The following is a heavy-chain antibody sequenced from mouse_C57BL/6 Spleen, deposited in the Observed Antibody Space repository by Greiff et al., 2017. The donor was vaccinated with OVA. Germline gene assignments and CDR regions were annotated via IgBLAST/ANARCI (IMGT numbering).Heavy chain of an antibody. V-gene: IGHV1-18*01. CDR2: INPNNGGT. CDR1: GYTFTDYN. CDR3: ARPSNYVFDY. D-gene: IGHD2-5*01. J-gene: IGHJ2*01. Sequence: VQLKQSGPELVKPGASVKIPCKASGYTFTDYNMDWVKQSHGKSLEWIGDINPNNGGTIYNQKFKGKATLTVDKSSSTAYMELRSLTSEDTAVYYCARPSNYVFDYWGQGTTLTVSS.